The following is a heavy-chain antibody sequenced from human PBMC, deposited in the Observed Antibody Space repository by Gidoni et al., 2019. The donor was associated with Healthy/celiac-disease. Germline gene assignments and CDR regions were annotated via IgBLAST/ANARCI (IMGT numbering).Heavy chain of an antibody. J-gene: IGHJ5*02. D-gene: IGHD2-2*01. CDR1: GGSISSYS. Sequence: QVQLQESGPGLVKPSETLSLTCTVSGGSISSYSWSWIRQPAGKGLEWIGRIYTSGSTNYNPSLKSRVTMSVDTSKNQFSLKLSSVTAADTAVYYCARDRIGVVPAAVNWFDPWGQGTLVTVSS. CDR2: IYTSGST. CDR3: ARDRIGVVPAAVNWFDP. V-gene: IGHV4-4*07.